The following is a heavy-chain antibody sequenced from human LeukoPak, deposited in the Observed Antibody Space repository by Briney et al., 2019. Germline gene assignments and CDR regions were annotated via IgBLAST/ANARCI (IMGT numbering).Heavy chain of an antibody. CDR2: VDYSGST. Sequence: SETLSLNCTVSGGSISDYYWTWIRQPPGEGLQWIGYVDYSGSTHYNPSLKSRITISVDRSKNQFSLRLNSVTAADTAVYYCARESHVFDIWGQGTKVIVSS. CDR1: GGSISDYY. CDR3: ARESHVFDI. V-gene: IGHV4-59*01. J-gene: IGHJ3*02.